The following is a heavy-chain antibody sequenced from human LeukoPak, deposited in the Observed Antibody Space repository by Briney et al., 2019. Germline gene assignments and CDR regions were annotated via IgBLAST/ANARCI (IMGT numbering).Heavy chain of an antibody. D-gene: IGHD2-15*01. Sequence: GGSLRLSCAASGFTFSSYAMHWVRQAPGKGLEWVAVISYDGSNKYYADSVKGRFTISRDNSKNTLYLQMNGLRAEDTAVYYCARDARYCSGGSCYTFDYWGQGTLVTVSS. J-gene: IGHJ4*02. CDR1: GFTFSSYA. CDR3: ARDARYCSGGSCYTFDY. V-gene: IGHV3-30*04. CDR2: ISYDGSNK.